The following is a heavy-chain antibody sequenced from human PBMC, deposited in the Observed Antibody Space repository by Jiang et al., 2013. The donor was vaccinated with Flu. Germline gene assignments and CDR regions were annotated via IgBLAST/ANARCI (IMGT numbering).Heavy chain of an antibody. CDR3: AKDLVTMIVVVITDAFDI. CDR1: GFTFSSYG. J-gene: IGHJ3*02. CDR2: ISYDGSNK. D-gene: IGHD3-22*01. V-gene: IGHV3-30*18. Sequence: PGRSLRLSCAASGFTFSSYGMHWVRQAPGKGLEWVAVISYDGSNKYYADSVKGRFTISRDNSKNTLYLQMNSLRAEDTAVYYCAKDLVTMIVVVITDAFDIWGQGTMVTVSS.